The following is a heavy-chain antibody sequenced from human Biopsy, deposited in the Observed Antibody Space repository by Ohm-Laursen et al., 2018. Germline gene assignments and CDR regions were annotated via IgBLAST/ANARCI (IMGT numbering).Heavy chain of an antibody. Sequence: SQTLSLTCTVSGASISSDAYHWSWIRQPPGKGLEWIGYISHSGSTSYNPSLRSLVTISTDTSTNQFSLKVRSVTAADTAMYYCAGATSGTSLYDPWGQGILVTVSS. V-gene: IGHV4-31*01. CDR3: AGATSGTSLYDP. D-gene: IGHD6-13*01. CDR2: ISHSGST. CDR1: GASISSDAYH. J-gene: IGHJ5*02.